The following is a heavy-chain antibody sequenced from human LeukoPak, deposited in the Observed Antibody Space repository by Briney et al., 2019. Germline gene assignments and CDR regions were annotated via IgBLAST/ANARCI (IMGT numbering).Heavy chain of an antibody. CDR1: GFTFSSHG. V-gene: IGHV3-23*01. Sequence: AGGSLSLSCAASGFTFSSHGINWVRQAPGKGLEWVSGISPSGSISYYADSVKGRFTIPRDNSKNTVSLQMNSLRAEDTALYYCARDLDWGAFDAWGQGTLVTVSS. CDR3: ARDLDWGAFDA. J-gene: IGHJ5*02. D-gene: IGHD3-9*01. CDR2: ISPSGSIS.